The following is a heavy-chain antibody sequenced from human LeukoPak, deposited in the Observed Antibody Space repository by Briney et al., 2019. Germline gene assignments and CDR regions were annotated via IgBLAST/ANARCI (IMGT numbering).Heavy chain of an antibody. CDR1: GGSISSYY. CDR2: IYYSGST. J-gene: IGHJ4*02. V-gene: IGHV4-59*01. D-gene: IGHD2-2*01. CDR3: ARAKAPYSSTIPFDY. Sequence: PSETLSLACTVSGGSISSYYWSWIRQPPGKGLEWIGYIYYSGSTNYNPSLKSRVTISVDTSKNQFSLKLSSVTAADTAVYYCARAKAPYSSTIPFDYWGQGTLVTVSS.